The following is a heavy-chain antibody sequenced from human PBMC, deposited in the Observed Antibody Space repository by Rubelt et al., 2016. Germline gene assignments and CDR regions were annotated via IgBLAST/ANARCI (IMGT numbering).Heavy chain of an antibody. V-gene: IGHV4-39*07. CDR3: AVAAAGLDY. CDR2: IFYSGST. D-gene: IGHD6-13*01. J-gene: IGHJ4*02. Sequence: QLQLQESGPGLVKPSETLSLTCTVSGCSISSSSYYWGWIRQPPGKGLEWIGSIFYSGSTYYNPSLTSRVTSSVDTSKNPFSLKRSSVTAADTALYYCAVAAAGLDYWGQGTLVTVSS. CDR1: GCSISSSSYY.